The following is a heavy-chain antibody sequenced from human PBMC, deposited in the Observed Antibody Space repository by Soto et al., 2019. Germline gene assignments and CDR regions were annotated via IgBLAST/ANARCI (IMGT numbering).Heavy chain of an antibody. CDR3: TRVGGYEHIFDF. CDR2: VSYAVNNK. J-gene: IGHJ4*02. Sequence: QVQLVESGGGVVQPGRSLRLSCAASGFTFNNYAMHWVRQAPGKGLEWVALVSYAVNNKYYADSVKGRFTVSRDNSKNTLYQQVNSLRVEDTAVYYCTRVGGYEHIFDFCGQGTLVTVTS. V-gene: IGHV3-30-3*01. CDR1: GFTFNNYA. D-gene: IGHD5-12*01.